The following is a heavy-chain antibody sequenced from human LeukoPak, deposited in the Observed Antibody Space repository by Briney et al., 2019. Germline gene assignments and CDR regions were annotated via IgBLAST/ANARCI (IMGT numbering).Heavy chain of an antibody. CDR2: IYYSGST. D-gene: IGHD3-22*01. CDR1: GGSISSSSYY. CDR3: AGDMYYYDSSGYYYLDY. V-gene: IGHV4-39*07. J-gene: IGHJ4*02. Sequence: PSETLSLTCTVSGGSISSSSYYWGWIRQPPGKGLEWIGSIYYSGSTYYNPSLKSRVTISVDTSKNQFSLKLSSVTAADTAVYYCAGDMYYYDSSGYYYLDYWGQGTLVTVSS.